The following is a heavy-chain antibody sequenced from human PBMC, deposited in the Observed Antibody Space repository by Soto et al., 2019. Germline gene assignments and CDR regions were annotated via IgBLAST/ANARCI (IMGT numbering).Heavy chain of an antibody. V-gene: IGHV1-46*01. D-gene: IGHD6-13*01. CDR2: INPFDGSR. Sequence: ASVTVSCQAAGYIFTSYYIHWVRQAPGQGLEWMGWINPFDGSRMFAQSFQGRVTMTRDTSTSTVYMEVSSLRSEDTAVYYCARESQNRIAAAGDYYYYGMDVWGQGTTVTVSS. J-gene: IGHJ6*02. CDR3: ARESQNRIAAAGDYYYYGMDV. CDR1: GYIFTSYY.